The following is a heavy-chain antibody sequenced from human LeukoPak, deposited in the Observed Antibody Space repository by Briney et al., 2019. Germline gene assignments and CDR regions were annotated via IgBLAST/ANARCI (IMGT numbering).Heavy chain of an antibody. Sequence: SETLSHTCSVSGGSISSDAYYWTWIRQPPGKCREWIGYIYYSGSSYYNPSLKSRVTISVDTSKNQFSLKLSSVTAADTAIYYCARERKVPTAIGIDYWGQGTLVTVSS. J-gene: IGHJ4*02. D-gene: IGHD2-2*01. CDR3: ARERKVPTAIGIDY. CDR2: IYYSGSS. V-gene: IGHV4-30-4*01. CDR1: GGSISSDAYY.